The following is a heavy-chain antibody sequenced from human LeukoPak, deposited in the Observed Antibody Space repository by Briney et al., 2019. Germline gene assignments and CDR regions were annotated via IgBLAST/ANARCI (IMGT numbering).Heavy chain of an antibody. Sequence: GGSLRLSCAASGFTLKYYAMNWVRQAPGKGLEWVSGISGSGDVTDHAESVKGRFTISRDNSKNMVYLQMNSLRAEDTAVYYCARVGSSGWDWGQGTLVTVSS. J-gene: IGHJ4*02. D-gene: IGHD6-19*01. CDR2: ISGSGDVT. CDR1: GFTLKYYA. V-gene: IGHV3-23*01. CDR3: ARVGSSGWD.